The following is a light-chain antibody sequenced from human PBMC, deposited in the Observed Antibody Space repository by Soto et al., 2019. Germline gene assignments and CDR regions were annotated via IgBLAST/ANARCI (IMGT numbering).Light chain of an antibody. V-gene: IGKV3-11*01. CDR2: DAS. Sequence: EIVLTQSPATLSLSPGERATLSCRASQSVSSYLAWYQQKPGQAPRLLIYDASNRATGIPARFSGSGSGTDFTLTISSLEPEDFAVYYCQQRSNWALLTFSGGTKVEIK. CDR3: QQRSNWALLT. CDR1: QSVSSY. J-gene: IGKJ4*01.